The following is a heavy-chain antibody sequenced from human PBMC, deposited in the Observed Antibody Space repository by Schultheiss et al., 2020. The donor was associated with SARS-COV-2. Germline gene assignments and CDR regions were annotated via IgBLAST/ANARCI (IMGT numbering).Heavy chain of an antibody. Sequence: ASVKVSCKASGYTFTSYDINWVRQAPGQRLEWMGWINAGNGNTKYAQKFQGRVTITADESTSTAYMELSSLRSEDTAVYYCARASEYCSSTSCYDGMDVWGQGTTVTVSS. V-gene: IGHV1-3*01. CDR3: ARASEYCSSTSCYDGMDV. CDR1: GYTFTSYD. D-gene: IGHD2-2*01. J-gene: IGHJ6*02. CDR2: INAGNGNT.